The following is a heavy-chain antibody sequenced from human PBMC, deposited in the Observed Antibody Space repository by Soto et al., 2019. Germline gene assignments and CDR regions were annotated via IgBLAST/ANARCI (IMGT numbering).Heavy chain of an antibody. CDR1: AFSLSTSGVG. CDR2: IYWDDDR. Sequence: QITLKESGPTLVKPTQTLTLTCTFSAFSLSTSGVGVGWIRQPPGKALEWLALIYWDDDRRYSPSLKSRLTITQDPSKNQVVLTMTDMDPVDTATYYCAHRQRTVDFDYWGQGTLVTVSS. D-gene: IGHD4-17*01. V-gene: IGHV2-5*02. CDR3: AHRQRTVDFDY. J-gene: IGHJ4*02.